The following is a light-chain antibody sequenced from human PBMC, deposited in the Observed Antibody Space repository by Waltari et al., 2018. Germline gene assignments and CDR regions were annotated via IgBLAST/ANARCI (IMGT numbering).Light chain of an antibody. V-gene: IGKV4-1*01. CDR1: QSVFCSSGNKDY. CDR3: QQYCTSPPT. Sequence: DIVMTQYPDSLAVALGERATLNFKSSQSVFCSSGNKDYLTGFQQKPGQPPRAVIYWASTREKGVPDRFSGSGSGTDFTLTINSLQAEDVAVYYCQQYCTSPPTFGQGTQVEIK. J-gene: IGKJ2*01. CDR2: WAS.